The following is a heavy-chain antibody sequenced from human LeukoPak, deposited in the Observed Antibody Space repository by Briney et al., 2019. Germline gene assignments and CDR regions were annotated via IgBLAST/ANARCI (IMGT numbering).Heavy chain of an antibody. CDR1: GFIFKNAW. CDR3: STIYSPDADF. CDR2: IKRKSHRTT. D-gene: IGHD5-12*01. J-gene: IGHJ4*02. V-gene: IGHV3-15*01. Sequence: GGSLRLSCATSGFIFKNAWLSWVRQAPGKGLEWIGHIKRKSHRTTDYAAPVKGRFIISKDVSEKTLYLQMNSLKIEETGFYYCSTIYSPDADFWGRGALVTVSS.